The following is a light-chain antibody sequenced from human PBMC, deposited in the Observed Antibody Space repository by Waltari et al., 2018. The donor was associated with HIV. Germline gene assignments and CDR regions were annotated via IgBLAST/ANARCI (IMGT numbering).Light chain of an antibody. CDR2: DVS. Sequence: QPALTQPASVSGPPEQPTTISRTGTRSDIGDYNSGSWYHQHPGEAPKHIIDDVSNSPSVVCNRSFCSNSGNTASLTISGLQAEDEADYYCSSYTIKSTLELGGGTKLTVL. J-gene: IGLJ2*01. CDR3: SSYTIKSTLE. CDR1: RSDIGDYNS. V-gene: IGLV2-14*03.